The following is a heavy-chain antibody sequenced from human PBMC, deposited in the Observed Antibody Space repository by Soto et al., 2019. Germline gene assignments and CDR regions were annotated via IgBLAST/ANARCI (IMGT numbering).Heavy chain of an antibody. CDR1: GGSISSGGYF. V-gene: IGHV4-61*08. D-gene: IGHD3-22*01. Sequence: SETLSLTCAVSGGSISSGGYFWSWIRQSPGKGPEWIGYIYYAGSFTYNPSLKSRVTISLNTSKNEVSLRLTSVTAADTAVYYCARLGGYYKDLDSWGQGTLVTVSS. CDR2: IYYAGSF. J-gene: IGHJ4*02. CDR3: ARLGGYYKDLDS.